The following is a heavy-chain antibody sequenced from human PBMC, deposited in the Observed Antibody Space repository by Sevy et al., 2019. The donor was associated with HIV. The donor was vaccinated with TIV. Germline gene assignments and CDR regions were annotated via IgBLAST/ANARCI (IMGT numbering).Heavy chain of an antibody. CDR3: ARDLGYCSSTSCYNWFDP. J-gene: IGHJ5*02. D-gene: IGHD2-2*01. CDR2: ISAYNGNT. V-gene: IGHV1-18*01. CDR1: GYTFTSYG. Sequence: ASVKVSCKASGYTFTSYGISWVRQAAGQGLEWMGWISAYNGNTNYAQTLQGRVTMTTDTSTSTAYMEMRSLRSDDTAVYYCARDLGYCSSTSCYNWFDPWGQGTLVTVSS.